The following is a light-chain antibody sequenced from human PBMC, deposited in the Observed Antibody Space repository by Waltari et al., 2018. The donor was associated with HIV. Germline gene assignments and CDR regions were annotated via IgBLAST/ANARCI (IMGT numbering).Light chain of an antibody. V-gene: IGKV1-27*01. CDR1: QGIGNS. Sequence: DIQMTQSPSSLSASVGDRVTITCRASQGIGNSLAWYQQKPGKVPTLLIYAASTLQSGVPSRFSGSGSGTDFTLTISSLQPEDFATYYCQKYNSAPLTFGPGTKVYVK. J-gene: IGKJ3*01. CDR3: QKYNSAPLT. CDR2: AAS.